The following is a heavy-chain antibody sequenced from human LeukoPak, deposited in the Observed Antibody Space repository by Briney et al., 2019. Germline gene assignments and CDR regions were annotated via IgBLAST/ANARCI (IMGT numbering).Heavy chain of an antibody. CDR1: GFTFSSYS. D-gene: IGHD2-2*01. CDR2: ISSSSSYI. V-gene: IGHV3-21*01. Sequence: GGSLRLSCAASGFTFSSYSMNWVRQAPGKGLEWVSSISSSSSYIYYADSVKGRFTISRDNAKNSLYLQMNSLRAEDTAVYYCARDFTYCSGTSCYYYYYYYMDVWGKGTTVTVSS. J-gene: IGHJ6*03. CDR3: ARDFTYCSGTSCYYYYYYYMDV.